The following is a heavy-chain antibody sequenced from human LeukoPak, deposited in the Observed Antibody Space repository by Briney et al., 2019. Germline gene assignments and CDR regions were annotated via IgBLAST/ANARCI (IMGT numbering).Heavy chain of an antibody. Sequence: PSETPSLTCTVSGGSISSYYWSWIRQPPGKGLEWIGYIYYSGSTNYNPSLKSRVTISVDTSKNQFSLKLSSVTAADTAVYYCAREGMKPGWFDPWGQGTLVTVSS. D-gene: IGHD3-10*01. V-gene: IGHV4-59*01. J-gene: IGHJ5*02. CDR1: GGSISSYY. CDR2: IYYSGST. CDR3: AREGMKPGWFDP.